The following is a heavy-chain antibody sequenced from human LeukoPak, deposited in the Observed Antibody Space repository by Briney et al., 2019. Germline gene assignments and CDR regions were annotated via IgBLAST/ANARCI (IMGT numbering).Heavy chain of an antibody. V-gene: IGHV3-30-3*01. CDR1: GFTFSSYA. J-gene: IGHJ6*02. D-gene: IGHD3-3*01. CDR3: ARALYDFWSGYHLYYYYYYGMDV. CDR2: ISYDGSNK. Sequence: GGSLRLSCAASGFTFSSYAMHWVHQAPGKGLEWVAVISYDGSNKYYADSVKGRFTISRDNSKNTLYLQMNSLRAEDTAVYYCARALYDFWSGYHLYYYYYYGMDVWGQGTTVTVSS.